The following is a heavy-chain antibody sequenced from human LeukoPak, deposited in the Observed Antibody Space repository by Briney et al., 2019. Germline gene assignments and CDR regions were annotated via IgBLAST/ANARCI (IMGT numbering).Heavy chain of an antibody. CDR3: VRDANWGLDALDI. Sequence: SQTLSLTCAISGDIVSFNSDVWNWIRQSPSRGLEWLGRAYYRSKWRFDYAVSVNSRLTITPDTPKNQFPLQLNSVTPEDTAVYYCVRDANWGLDALDIWGQGTMVTVSS. D-gene: IGHD7-27*01. CDR1: GDIVSFNSDV. CDR2: AYYRSKWRF. J-gene: IGHJ3*02. V-gene: IGHV6-1*01.